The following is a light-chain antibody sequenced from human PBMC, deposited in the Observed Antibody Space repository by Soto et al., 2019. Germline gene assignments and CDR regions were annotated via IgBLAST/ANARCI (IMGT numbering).Light chain of an antibody. V-gene: IGLV1-44*01. Sequence: QSVLTQPPSASGTPGQRVTISCSGSRSNIGTYTVNWYQQVPGTAPKLLIYTDYQRASGVPDRFSGSKSGTSASLAIIGLQAEDEADYYCASWDDSLNGGVFGGGTQLTVL. CDR3: ASWDDSLNGGV. CDR1: RSNIGTYT. J-gene: IGLJ3*02. CDR2: TDY.